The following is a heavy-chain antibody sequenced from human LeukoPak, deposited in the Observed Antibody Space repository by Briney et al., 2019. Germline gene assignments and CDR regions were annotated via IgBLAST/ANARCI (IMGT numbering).Heavy chain of an antibody. CDR1: GFTFSSYA. D-gene: IGHD3-10*01. J-gene: IGHJ6*02. Sequence: PGGSLRLSCAASGFTFSSYAMSWVRQAPGKGLEWVSAISGSGGSTYYADSVKGRFTISRDNSKNTLYLQMNSLRAEDTAVYYCARALPSGSYYSPYYYYYGMDVWGQGTTVTVSS. CDR3: ARALPSGSYYSPYYYYYGMDV. CDR2: ISGSGGST. V-gene: IGHV3-23*01.